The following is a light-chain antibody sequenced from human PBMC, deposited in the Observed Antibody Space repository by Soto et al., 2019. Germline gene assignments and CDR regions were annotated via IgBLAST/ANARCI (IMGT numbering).Light chain of an antibody. CDR2: DVS. CDR3: CSYAGSYSYV. Sequence: QSVLTQPPAASGSPGQSVTISCTATSSAVGGYNYVSWYQQHPGKAPKLVIYDVSKRPSGVPDRFSGSTAGNTASLTISGLQAEDEADYYCCSYAGSYSYVFGTGTKVTVL. V-gene: IGLV2-11*01. CDR1: SSAVGGYNY. J-gene: IGLJ1*01.